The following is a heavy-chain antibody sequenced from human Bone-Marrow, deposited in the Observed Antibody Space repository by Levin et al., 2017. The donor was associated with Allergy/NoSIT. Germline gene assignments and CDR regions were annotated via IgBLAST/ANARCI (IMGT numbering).Heavy chain of an antibody. CDR2: IGHGGDT. CDR1: GFTFSTYD. J-gene: IGHJ4*02. Sequence: GESLKISCAASGFTFSTYDMFWVRQVTGKGLEWVSVIGHGGDTYYPGSVKGRFTISRENATNSLYLQMDSLRPEDTAVYYCAKGGPSIGASSLDYWGQGTLVTVSS. D-gene: IGHD1-26*01. CDR3: AKGGPSIGASSLDY. V-gene: IGHV3-13*01.